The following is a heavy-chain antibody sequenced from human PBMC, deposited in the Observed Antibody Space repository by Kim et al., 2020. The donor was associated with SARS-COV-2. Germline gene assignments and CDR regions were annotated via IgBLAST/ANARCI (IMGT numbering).Heavy chain of an antibody. Sequence: YYADSVKGRFTISRHISRSTLYLQMNSLRADDTAVYYCATDHCATTSCLGDWGQGTLVTVSS. D-gene: IGHD2-2*01. J-gene: IGHJ4*02. CDR3: ATDHCATTSCLGD. V-gene: IGHV3-33*01.